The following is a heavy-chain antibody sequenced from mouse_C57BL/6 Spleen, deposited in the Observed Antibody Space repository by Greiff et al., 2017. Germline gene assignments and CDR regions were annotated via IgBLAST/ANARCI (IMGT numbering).Heavy chain of an antibody. CDR1: GYTFTSYW. V-gene: IGHV1-52*01. CDR2: IDPSDSET. Sequence: QVQLQQPGAELVRPGSSVKLSCKASGYTFTSYWMHWVKQRPIQGLEWIGNIDPSDSETHYNQKFKDKATLTVDKSSSTAYMQLSSLTSEDSAVYYCVNYDYYGGFAYWGQGTLVTVSA. D-gene: IGHD1-1*01. CDR3: VNYDYYGGFAY. J-gene: IGHJ3*01.